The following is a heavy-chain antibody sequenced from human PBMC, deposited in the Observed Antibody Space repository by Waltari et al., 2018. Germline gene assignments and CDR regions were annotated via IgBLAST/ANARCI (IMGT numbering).Heavy chain of an antibody. CDR2: MNPNSGNT. D-gene: IGHD6-13*01. CDR3: ARGIASAGRPAGHYYYYMDV. Sequence: QVQLVQSGAEVKKPLASVKVSCKASGYTFPRYDINWVRQATGQGMEWMGWMNPNSGNTGYAKKFQGRITMTRNTSISTAHMELSGLTSEDTAVYYCARGIASAGRPAGHYYYYMDVWGKGTTVTVSS. CDR1: GYTFPRYD. V-gene: IGHV1-8*01. J-gene: IGHJ6*03.